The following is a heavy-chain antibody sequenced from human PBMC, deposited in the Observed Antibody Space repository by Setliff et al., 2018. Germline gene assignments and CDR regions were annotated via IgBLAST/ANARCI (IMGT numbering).Heavy chain of an antibody. CDR3: ARQVYGIFDY. Sequence: SETLSLTCSVSGVSTRSYWWCWIRQPPGKGLEWIGYIYCSGSTNYNPSLKSRVTISVDTSKNQFSLKLSSVTAADTAVYYCARQVYGIFDYWGQGTLVTVSS. J-gene: IGHJ4*02. CDR1: GVSTRSYW. CDR2: IYCSGST. D-gene: IGHD4-17*01. V-gene: IGHV4-59*01.